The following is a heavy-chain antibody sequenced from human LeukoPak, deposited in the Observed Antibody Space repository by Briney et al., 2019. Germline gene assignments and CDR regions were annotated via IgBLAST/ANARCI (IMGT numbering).Heavy chain of an antibody. Sequence: ASVKVSCKASGYTFTGYYMHWVRQAPGQGLEWMGRINPNSGGTNYAQKFQGRVAMTRDTSISTAYMELSRLRSDDTAVYYCARDRDLKRYYGSSGCTFDYWGQGTLVTVSS. CDR3: ARDRDLKRYYGSSGCTFDY. D-gene: IGHD3-22*01. CDR2: INPNSGGT. CDR1: GYTFTGYY. V-gene: IGHV1-2*06. J-gene: IGHJ4*02.